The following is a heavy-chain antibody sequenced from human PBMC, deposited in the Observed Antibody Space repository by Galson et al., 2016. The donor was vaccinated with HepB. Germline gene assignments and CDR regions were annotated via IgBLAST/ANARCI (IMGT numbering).Heavy chain of an antibody. D-gene: IGHD5-24*01. J-gene: IGHJ4*02. Sequence: SLRLSCAASGFTFSDYTMHWVRQAPGKGLEWVAVILCYGNNKYYADSVKGRFTVSRENSENTLFLQMGNLTTDGMAVYYCARVLDDYDYWGQGTLVTVSS. CDR3: ARVLDDYDY. CDR1: GFTFSDYT. CDR2: ILCYGNNK. V-gene: IGHV3-30*14.